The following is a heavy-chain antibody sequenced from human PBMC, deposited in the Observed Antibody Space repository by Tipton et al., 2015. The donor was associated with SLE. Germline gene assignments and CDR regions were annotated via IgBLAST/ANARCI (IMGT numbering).Heavy chain of an antibody. V-gene: IGHV3-64*01. D-gene: IGHD5-12*01. J-gene: IGHJ2*01. CDR2: ISRNGIST. CDR1: GFTFSDYF. CDR3: AREGIYSGYDSYWYLDL. Sequence: SLRLSCAASGFTFSDYFIHWVRQAPGKGLEYVAGISRNGISTSYGNPVQGRFTISRDNSKNTLYLQMGSLRPDDMGVYYCAREGIYSGYDSYWYLDLWGRGTLVSVSS.